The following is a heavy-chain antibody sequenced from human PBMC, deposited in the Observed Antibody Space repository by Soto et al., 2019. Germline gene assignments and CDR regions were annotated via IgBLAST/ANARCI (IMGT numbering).Heavy chain of an antibody. J-gene: IGHJ6*01. CDR3: AKEWLIAAARYYYGMDV. CDR2: ISYDGSNK. CDR1: GFTFSSYG. Sequence: QVQLVESGGGVVQPGRSLRLSCAASGFTFSSYGMHWVRQAPGKGLEWVAVISYDGSNKYYADSVKGRFTISRDNSKNTLYLQMNSLRAEDTAVYYCAKEWLIAAARYYYGMDVW. D-gene: IGHD6-13*01. V-gene: IGHV3-30*18.